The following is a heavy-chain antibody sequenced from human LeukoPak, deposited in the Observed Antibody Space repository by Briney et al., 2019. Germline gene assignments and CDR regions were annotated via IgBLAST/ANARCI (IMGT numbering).Heavy chain of an antibody. CDR3: ASSGHARDFDY. CDR1: GFTFSSYS. Sequence: GGSLRLSCAASGFTFSSYSMNWVRQAPGKGLEWVSYISSSSSTIYYADSVKGRFTISRDNAKNSLYLQMNSLRAEDTAVYYCASSGHARDFDYWGQGTLVTVSS. V-gene: IGHV3-48*04. CDR2: ISSSSSTI. J-gene: IGHJ4*02. D-gene: IGHD3-10*01.